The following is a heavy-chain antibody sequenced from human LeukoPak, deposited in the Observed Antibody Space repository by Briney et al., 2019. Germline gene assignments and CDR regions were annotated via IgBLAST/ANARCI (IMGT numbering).Heavy chain of an antibody. D-gene: IGHD3-10*01. Sequence: WVRQLPGKGLEWMGIIYPGDSDTRYSPSFQGQVTISADKSISTAYLQWSSLKASDTAMYYCARRPALGEDWFDPWGQGTLVTVSS. J-gene: IGHJ5*02. V-gene: IGHV5-51*01. CDR2: IYPGDSDT. CDR3: ARRPALGEDWFDP.